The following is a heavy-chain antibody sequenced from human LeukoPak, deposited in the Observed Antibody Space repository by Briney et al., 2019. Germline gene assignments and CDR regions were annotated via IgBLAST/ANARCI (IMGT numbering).Heavy chain of an antibody. V-gene: IGHV1-46*03. CDR1: GYTFTRFC. Sequence: ASVKVSCKASGYTFTRFCMHWVRQAPGQGLEWMGIINPSGGSTSYTQKFQGRATMTRDTSTTTVYMELSSLRSEDTAVYYCARASDRSGYYAPQHYFDYWGQGTPVTVSS. D-gene: IGHD3-22*01. J-gene: IGHJ4*02. CDR2: INPSGGST. CDR3: ARASDRSGYYAPQHYFDY.